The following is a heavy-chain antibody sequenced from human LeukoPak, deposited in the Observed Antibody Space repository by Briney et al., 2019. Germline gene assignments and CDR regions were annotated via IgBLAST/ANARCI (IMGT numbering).Heavy chain of an antibody. CDR3: AGRLVTAASFDR. CDR1: GFTFSSYS. V-gene: IGHV3-66*01. CDR2: INSGGST. D-gene: IGHD2-2*01. J-gene: IGHJ4*02. Sequence: PGGSLRLSCAASGFTFSSYSMNWVRQAPGKGLEWVSPINSGGSTYYADSVKGRFTISRDYSKNTLYLQMNSLRAEDTAMYYCAGRLVTAASFDRWGQGALVTVSS.